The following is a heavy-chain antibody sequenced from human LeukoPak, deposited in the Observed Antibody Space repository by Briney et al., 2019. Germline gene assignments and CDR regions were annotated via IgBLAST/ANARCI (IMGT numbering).Heavy chain of an antibody. CDR3: ARDPLIMVPGTCDK. D-gene: IGHD3-10*01. CDR1: GFTFSIYW. V-gene: IGHV3-7*01. J-gene: IGHJ3*02. CDR2: IKQDGSEK. Sequence: GGSLRLSCAPSGFTFSIYWMSCVRDAPGKGRGWGANIKQDGSEKYYVDSVKGRFTISRDNAKNSLYLQMNSLRAEDTAVYYCARDPLIMVPGTCDKWGQGTMVTVSS.